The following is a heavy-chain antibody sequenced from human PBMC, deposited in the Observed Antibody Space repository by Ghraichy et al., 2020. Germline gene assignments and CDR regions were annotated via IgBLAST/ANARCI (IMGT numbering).Heavy chain of an antibody. CDR3: AREGYCSSTSCYTMGGMDV. Sequence: ASVKVSCKASGYTFTGYYMHWVRQAPGQGLEWMGWINPNSGGTNYAQKFQGRVTMTRDTSISTAYMELSRLRSDDTAVYYCAREGYCSSTSCYTMGGMDVWGHGTTVTVSS. D-gene: IGHD2-2*02. J-gene: IGHJ6*02. CDR2: INPNSGGT. CDR1: GYTFTGYY. V-gene: IGHV1-2*02.